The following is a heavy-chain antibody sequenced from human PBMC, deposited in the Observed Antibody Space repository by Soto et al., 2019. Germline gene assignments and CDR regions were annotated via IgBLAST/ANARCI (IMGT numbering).Heavy chain of an antibody. J-gene: IGHJ4*02. Sequence: GASVKVSCKASGYTFTGYYMHWVRQAPGRGLEWMGWINPHSGGTNYAQKFQGRVTMTRDTSISTAYMELSRLRSDDTAVYYCAREDSGVMIVIGLDYWGQGTLVTVSS. V-gene: IGHV1-2*02. CDR1: GYTFTGYY. CDR2: INPHSGGT. CDR3: AREDSGVMIVIGLDY. D-gene: IGHD3-22*01.